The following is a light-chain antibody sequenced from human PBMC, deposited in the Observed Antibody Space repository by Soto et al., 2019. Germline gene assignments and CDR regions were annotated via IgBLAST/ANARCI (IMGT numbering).Light chain of an antibody. CDR1: SSDVGAYDH. CDR2: DVN. Sequence: QSALTQPPSASGSPGQSVTISCTGTSSDVGAYDHVAWYQQHPGKAPKLLIYDVNKRPSGVPDRFSGSKSGNTASLTVSVLQAEDEADYHCSSNAGHNAGVFGGGTKLTV. V-gene: IGLV2-8*01. J-gene: IGLJ2*01. CDR3: SSNAGHNAGV.